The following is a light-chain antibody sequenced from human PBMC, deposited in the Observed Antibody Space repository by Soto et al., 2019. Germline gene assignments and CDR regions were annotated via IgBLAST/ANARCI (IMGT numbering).Light chain of an antibody. CDR2: AAS. CDR3: QQYENYWT. V-gene: IGKV1-39*01. CDR1: QSISSY. Sequence: DIQMTQSPSSLSASVGDRVTITCRASQSISSYLNWYQQKPGKAPKLLIYAASSLQSGVPSRFSGSGSGTEFTLTISSLQPDDCATYYCQQYENYWTFGQGTKVDIK. J-gene: IGKJ1*01.